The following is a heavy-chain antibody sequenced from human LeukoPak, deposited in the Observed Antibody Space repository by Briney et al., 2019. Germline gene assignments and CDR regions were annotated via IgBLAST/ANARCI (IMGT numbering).Heavy chain of an antibody. CDR3: ARVSGAGYDGRGVFDY. CDR1: GYSISSGYY. V-gene: IGHV4-38-2*02. CDR2: IYHSGST. Sequence: SETLSLTCTVSGYSISSGYYWSWIRQPPGEGLEWIGSIYHSGSTYYNPSLKSRVTISVDTSKNQFSLKLSSVTAADTAVYYCARVSGAGYDGRGVFDYWGQGTLVTVSS. J-gene: IGHJ4*02. D-gene: IGHD2-8*02.